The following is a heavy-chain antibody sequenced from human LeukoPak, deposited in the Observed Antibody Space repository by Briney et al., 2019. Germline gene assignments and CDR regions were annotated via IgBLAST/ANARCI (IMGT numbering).Heavy chain of an antibody. CDR3: AKDSKLRSYYYYGMDV. D-gene: IGHD4-17*01. CDR2: ISYDGSNK. CDR1: GFTFSSYG. Sequence: GGSLRLSCAASGFTFSSYGMHWVRQAPGKGLEGVAVISYDGSNKYYADSVKGRFTISRDNSKNTLYLQMNSLRAEDTAVYYCAKDSKLRSYYYYGMDVWGKGTTVTVSS. V-gene: IGHV3-30*18. J-gene: IGHJ6*04.